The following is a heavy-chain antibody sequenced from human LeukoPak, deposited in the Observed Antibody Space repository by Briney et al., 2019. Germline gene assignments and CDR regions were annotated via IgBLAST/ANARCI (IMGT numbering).Heavy chain of an antibody. CDR2: ISYSGST. CDR3: ASKYSSSSGTDY. CDR1: GGSISSYY. V-gene: IGHV4-59*12. J-gene: IGHJ4*02. Sequence: SETLSLTCTVSGGSISSYYWSWIRQPPGKGLEWIGYISYSGSTNYNPSLKSRVTISLDTSKNQFSLKLSSVTAADTAVYYCASKYSSSSGTDYWGQGTLVTVSS. D-gene: IGHD6-6*01.